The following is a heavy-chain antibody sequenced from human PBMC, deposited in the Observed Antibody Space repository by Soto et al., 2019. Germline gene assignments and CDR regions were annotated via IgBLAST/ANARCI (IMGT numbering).Heavy chain of an antibody. J-gene: IGHJ4*02. D-gene: IGHD5-18*01. V-gene: IGHV4-34*01. CDR2: INHSGST. Sequence: PSETLSLTCAVYGGSFSGYYWSWIRQPPGKGLEWIGEINHSGSTNYNPSLKSRVTISVDTSKNQFSLKLSSVTAADTAVYYCARGLYTAYTSYSALDCFDDWGQGTLVTVSS. CDR3: ARGLYTAYTSYSALDCFDD. CDR1: GGSFSGYY.